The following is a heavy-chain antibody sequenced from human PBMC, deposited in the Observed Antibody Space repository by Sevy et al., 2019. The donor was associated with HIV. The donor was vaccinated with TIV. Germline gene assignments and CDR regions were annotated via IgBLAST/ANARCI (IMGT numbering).Heavy chain of an antibody. Sequence: GGSLRLSCAASGFTFSSYAMSWVRQAPGKGLEWVSAISGSGGSTYYADSVKGRFTISRDNSKNTLYLQMNSLRAEDTAVYYCASSMVVVPAATFDYWGQGTLVIVSS. CDR1: GFTFSSYA. CDR3: ASSMVVVPAATFDY. CDR2: ISGSGGST. D-gene: IGHD2-2*01. V-gene: IGHV3-23*01. J-gene: IGHJ4*02.